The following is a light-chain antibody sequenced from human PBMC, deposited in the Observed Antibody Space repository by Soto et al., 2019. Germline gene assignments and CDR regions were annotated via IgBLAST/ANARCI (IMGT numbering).Light chain of an antibody. CDR2: GAS. J-gene: IGKJ1*01. CDR3: QQYDSSPKT. Sequence: EIVLTQSPGTLSLSPGERATLSCRASQSVSSSYLACYQQKPGQAPRLLIYGASSRATGIPDRFSGSGSGTDFTLTIRRLEPEEFAGYYCQQYDSSPKTFGQGTKVDIK. V-gene: IGKV3-20*01. CDR1: QSVSSSY.